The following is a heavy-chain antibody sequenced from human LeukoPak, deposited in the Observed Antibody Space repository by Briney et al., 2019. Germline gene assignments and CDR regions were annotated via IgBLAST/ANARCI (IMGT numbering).Heavy chain of an antibody. CDR1: GGSISSYY. D-gene: IGHD6-13*01. CDR2: IYYSGNT. V-gene: IGHV4-59*12. J-gene: IGHJ6*02. CDR3: RAAPAYYYYGMDV. Sequence: SETLSLTCTVSGGSISSYYWSWIRQPPGKGLEWLGYIYYSGNTNYNPSLKSRVTISVDTSRNQFSLKLSSVTAADTAVYYCRAAPAYYYYGMDVWGQGTTVTVSS.